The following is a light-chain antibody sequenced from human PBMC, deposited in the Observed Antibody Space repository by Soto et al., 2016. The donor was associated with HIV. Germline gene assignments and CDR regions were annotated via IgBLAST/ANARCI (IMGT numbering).Light chain of an antibody. CDR3: QQYNSYPWT. V-gene: IGKV1-5*03. J-gene: IGKJ1*01. CDR2: KAS. Sequence: DIQMTQSPPTVSASVGDRVTITCRASQSISKCLAWYQQKPGKAPKLLIYKASTLQTGVPSRFSGSGSGTEFTLTLSSVQPDDVGTYYCQQYNSYPWTFGQGTKVEIK. CDR1: QSISKC.